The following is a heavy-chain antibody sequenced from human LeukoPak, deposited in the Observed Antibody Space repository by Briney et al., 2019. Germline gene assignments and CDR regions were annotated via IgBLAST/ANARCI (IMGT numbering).Heavy chain of an antibody. Sequence: ASVKVSCKVSGYTLTELSMHWVRQAPGKGLEWMGGFDPEGGETIYAQKFQGRVTMTEDTSTSTAYMELRSLRSDDTAVYYCAKDDRLSSGYASSDYWGQGTLVAVSS. V-gene: IGHV1-24*01. D-gene: IGHD2-2*01. CDR3: AKDDRLSSGYASSDY. CDR1: GYTLTELS. J-gene: IGHJ4*02. CDR2: FDPEGGET.